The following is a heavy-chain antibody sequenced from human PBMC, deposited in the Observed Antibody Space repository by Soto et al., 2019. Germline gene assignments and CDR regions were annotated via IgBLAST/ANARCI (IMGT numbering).Heavy chain of an antibody. CDR3: ARAAPPADY. J-gene: IGHJ4*02. Sequence: QVQLVQSGAEVKKPGASVKVSCKASGYTFTSYAISWVRQAPGQGLEWMGWISAYNGNTNYAQKFQGRVTMTTDTPTSTAYMELRSLGSDDQAVYYCARAAPPADYWGQGTLVTVSS. CDR2: ISAYNGNT. CDR1: GYTFTSYA. V-gene: IGHV1-18*01.